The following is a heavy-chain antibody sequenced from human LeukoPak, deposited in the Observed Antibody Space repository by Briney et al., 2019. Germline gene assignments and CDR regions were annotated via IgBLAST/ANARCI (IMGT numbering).Heavy chain of an antibody. Sequence: PGESLRLSCAASGFTFSRYWIHWVRQAPEKGLEWVSRINPDGSTTTYADSVRGRFTISRDNADNTVYLQMNSLRAEDTAVYCGSWDWFDPWGQGTLVTVSS. V-gene: IGHV3-74*01. CDR2: INPDGSTT. D-gene: IGHD3-10*01. J-gene: IGHJ5*02. CDR1: GFTFSRYW. CDR3: SWDWFDP.